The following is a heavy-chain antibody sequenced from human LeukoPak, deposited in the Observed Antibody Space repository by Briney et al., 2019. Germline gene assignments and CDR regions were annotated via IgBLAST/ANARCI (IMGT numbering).Heavy chain of an antibody. J-gene: IGHJ3*02. CDR1: GGSFSGYY. V-gene: IGHV4-34*01. Sequence: SETLSLTCAVYGGSFSGYYWSWIRQPPGKGLEWIGEINHSGSTNYNPSLKSRVTISVDTSKNQFSLKLSSVTAADTAVYYCARIDLGAFDIWGQGTMVTVSS. CDR3: ARIDLGAFDI. CDR2: INHSGST. D-gene: IGHD2-21*01.